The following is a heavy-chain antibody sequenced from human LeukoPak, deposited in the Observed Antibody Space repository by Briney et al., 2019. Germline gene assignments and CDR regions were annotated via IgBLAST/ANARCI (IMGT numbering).Heavy chain of an antibody. Sequence: GGSLRLSCAASGFTFSSYSMNWVRQAPGKGLEWVSYISSSSTIYYADSVKGRFTISRDNAKNSLYLQMNSLRAEDTAVYYCARVGGYSSSWYYFDYWGQGTLVTVSS. CDR2: ISSSSTI. CDR1: GFTFSSYS. J-gene: IGHJ4*02. CDR3: ARVGGYSSSWYYFDY. V-gene: IGHV3-48*01. D-gene: IGHD6-13*01.